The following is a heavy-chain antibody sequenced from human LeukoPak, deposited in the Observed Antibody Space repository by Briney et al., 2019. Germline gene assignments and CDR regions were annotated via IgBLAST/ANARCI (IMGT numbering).Heavy chain of an antibody. CDR2: ISYDGSNQ. J-gene: IGHJ4*02. CDR3: AKGGQQLVRYSFYY. Sequence: PGRSLRLSCADSGFTCSSYGMHWVRQAPGKGLEWVAVISYDGSNQYYADSVQGRFTISRDNSKNTLFLQVNSLRTEDTAVYYCAKGGQQLVRYSFYYWGQGALVTVSS. CDR1: GFTCSSYG. D-gene: IGHD6-13*01. V-gene: IGHV3-30*18.